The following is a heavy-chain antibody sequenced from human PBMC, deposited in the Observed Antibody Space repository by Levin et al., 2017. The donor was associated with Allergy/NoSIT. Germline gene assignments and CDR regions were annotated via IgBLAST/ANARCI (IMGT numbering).Heavy chain of an antibody. CDR2: INQDGSEK. V-gene: IGHV3-7*01. CDR3: TRDGEAPGYYFDS. J-gene: IGHJ4*02. CDR1: GFSFGSYW. Sequence: GGSLRLSCAASGFSFGSYWMSWVRQAPGKGLEWVANINQDGSEKYFVDSVKGRFTISRDNAKKSLYLQMNSLRAEDTALYYCTRDGEAPGYYFDSWGQGTLLTVSS. D-gene: IGHD2-21*01.